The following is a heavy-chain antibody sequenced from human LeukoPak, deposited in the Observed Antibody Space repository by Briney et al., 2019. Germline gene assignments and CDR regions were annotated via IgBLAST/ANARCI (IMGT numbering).Heavy chain of an antibody. Sequence: PSETLSLTCAVSGGSISSGGYSWSWVRQAPGKGLEWVSVLDSGSKTSYAESVKGRFTISRDKSKNTLYLQMNSLRSDDTAVYYCARDRHCAGACPPGNFQHWGQGTLVLVSS. CDR1: GGSISSGGYS. CDR3: ARDRHCAGACPPGNFQH. CDR2: LDSGSKT. V-gene: IGHV3-66*01. J-gene: IGHJ1*01. D-gene: IGHD2-21*02.